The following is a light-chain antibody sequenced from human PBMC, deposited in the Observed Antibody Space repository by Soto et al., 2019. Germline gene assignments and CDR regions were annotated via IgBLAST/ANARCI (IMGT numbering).Light chain of an antibody. Sequence: QSLLTQPACVSGSPGQSITIACTGTISDVGGYNYVSWYQQHPGKAPKLMIYEVSNRPSGVSNRFSGSKSGNTASLTISGLQAEDEADYYCSSYTSSSTRVFGTGTKVTVL. CDR2: EVS. V-gene: IGLV2-14*01. J-gene: IGLJ1*01. CDR1: ISDVGGYNY. CDR3: SSYTSSSTRV.